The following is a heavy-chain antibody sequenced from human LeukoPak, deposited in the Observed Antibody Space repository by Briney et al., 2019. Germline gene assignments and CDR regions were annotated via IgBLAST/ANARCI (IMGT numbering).Heavy chain of an antibody. V-gene: IGHV3-23*01. CDR1: GFTFSSYA. CDR2: ISGSGGST. CDR3: AKHMDHTYDSSGYDY. J-gene: IGHJ4*02. D-gene: IGHD3-22*01. Sequence: PGGSLRLSCAASGFTFSSYAMSWVRQAPGKGLEWVSAISGSGGSTYYADSVKGRFTISRDNSKNTLYLQMNSLRAEDTAVYYCAKHMDHTYDSSGYDYWGQGTLVTVSS.